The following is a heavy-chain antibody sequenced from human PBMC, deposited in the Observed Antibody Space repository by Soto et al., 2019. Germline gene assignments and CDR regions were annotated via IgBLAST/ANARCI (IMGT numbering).Heavy chain of an antibody. J-gene: IGHJ3*02. D-gene: IGHD6-6*01. CDR2: IYYSGST. CDR3: ARECRLTGNDAFDI. Sequence: SETLSLTCTVSGGSISSYYWSWIRQPPGKGLEWIGYIYYSGSTNYNPSLKSRVTISVDTSKNQFSLKLSSVTASDTAVYYCARECRLTGNDAFDIWGQGTMVTVSS. V-gene: IGHV4-59*01. CDR1: GGSISSYY.